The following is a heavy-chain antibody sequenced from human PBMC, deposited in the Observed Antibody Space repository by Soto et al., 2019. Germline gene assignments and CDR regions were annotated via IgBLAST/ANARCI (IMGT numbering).Heavy chain of an antibody. J-gene: IGHJ4*02. CDR2: INGGGSEK. CDR3: ARGFSAGKGSPPDY. CDR1: GFTFSSYW. D-gene: IGHD3-10*01. V-gene: IGHV3-7*03. Sequence: PGGSLRLSCAASGFTFSSYWMSWVRQAPGKGLEWVATINGGGSEKYYVDSVKGRFAISRDNSKNTLYLQMNSLRDGDTAVYYCARGFSAGKGSPPDYWGQGTLVTVSS.